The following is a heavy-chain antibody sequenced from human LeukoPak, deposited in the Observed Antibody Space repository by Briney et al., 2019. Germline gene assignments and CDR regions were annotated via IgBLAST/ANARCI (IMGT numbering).Heavy chain of an antibody. V-gene: IGHV4-34*01. CDR1: GGSFSGYY. J-gene: IGHJ4*02. CDR3: AGIAGGASYSCDY. D-gene: IGHD1-14*01. CDR2: INHSGST. Sequence: PAGTLSLSCAAYGGSFSGYYWSWFRQPPGKGREWVGEINHSGSTNYNPSLKSRVTISVNTSKNQFSLKLSSVTAADTAVYYCAGIAGGASYSCDYWGQGTLVTVSS.